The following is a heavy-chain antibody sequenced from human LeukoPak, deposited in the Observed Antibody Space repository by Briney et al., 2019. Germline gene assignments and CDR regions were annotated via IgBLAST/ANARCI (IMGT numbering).Heavy chain of an antibody. CDR2: IYHSGNT. CDR3: AREDATYWFDP. J-gene: IGHJ5*02. Sequence: PSETLSLTCSVSGYSISSGYYWGWIRQPPGKGPEWIGSIYHSGNTYYNPSLKSRVTISVDTSKNQFSLKLSSVTAADTAVYYCAREDATYWFDPWGQGTLVTVSS. CDR1: GYSISSGYY. V-gene: IGHV4-38-2*02.